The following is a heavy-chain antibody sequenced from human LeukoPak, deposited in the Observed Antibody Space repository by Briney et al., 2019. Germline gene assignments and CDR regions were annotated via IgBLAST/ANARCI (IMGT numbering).Heavy chain of an antibody. CDR2: ISSSSSTI. D-gene: IGHD3-10*01. J-gene: IGHJ4*02. Sequence: GGSLRLSCAASGFTFSSYSMNWVRQAPGKGLEWVSHISSSSSTIYYADSVKGRFTISRDNAKNSLYLQMNSLGAEDTAVYYCARAGFTFSDYFGSFFDYWGQGTLVTVSS. CDR3: ARAGFTFSDYFGSFFDY. CDR1: GFTFSSYS. V-gene: IGHV3-48*01.